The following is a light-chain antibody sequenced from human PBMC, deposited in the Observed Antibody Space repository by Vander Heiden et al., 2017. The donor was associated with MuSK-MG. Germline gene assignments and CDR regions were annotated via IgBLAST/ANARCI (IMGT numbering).Light chain of an antibody. CDR2: DAS. J-gene: IGKJ3*01. Sequence: EIVLTQSPATLSLSPGERATLSCRASQSVSSYLAWYQQKPGQAPRLLIYDASNRATGIPARFSGSGSGTDFTLTISSLEPEDFAVYYCQQRSNCPHLFGHGTKVDIK. CDR1: QSVSSY. CDR3: QQRSNCPHL. V-gene: IGKV3-11*01.